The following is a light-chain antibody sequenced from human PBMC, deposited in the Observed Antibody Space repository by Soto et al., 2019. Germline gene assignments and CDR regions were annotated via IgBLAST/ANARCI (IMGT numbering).Light chain of an antibody. CDR2: GAS. Sequence: EIVLTQSPGTLSLSPGERATFSCRASQSVSSSHLAWYQQKPGQAPRLLIYGASSRATGIPDRFSGSGSGTDFTLTISRLEPEDFAVYYCQQYGRMPRTFGQGTKLEIK. CDR3: QQYGRMPRT. J-gene: IGKJ2*01. CDR1: QSVSSSH. V-gene: IGKV3-20*01.